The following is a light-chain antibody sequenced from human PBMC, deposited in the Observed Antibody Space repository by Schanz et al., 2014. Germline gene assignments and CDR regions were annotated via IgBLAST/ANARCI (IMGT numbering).Light chain of an antibody. CDR2: GAS. CDR3: QQYNNWPPVT. CDR1: QSVSSN. Sequence: EVVVTQSPATLSMSPGESATLSCRTSQSVSSNLAWYQQKPGQAPRLLIYGASTRATGIPARFSGSGSGTEFTLTISSLQSEDFAVYYCQQYNNWPPVTFGQGTKVEIK. J-gene: IGKJ1*01. V-gene: IGKV3-15*01.